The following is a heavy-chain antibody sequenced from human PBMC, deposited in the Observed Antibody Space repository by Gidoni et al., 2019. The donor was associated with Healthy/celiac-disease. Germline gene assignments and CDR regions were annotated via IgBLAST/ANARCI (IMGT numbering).Heavy chain of an antibody. CDR3: AHPSSSWSHHDAFDI. D-gene: IGHD6-13*01. CDR1: GFSLSNSGVG. CDR2: IYWDDDK. J-gene: IGHJ3*02. V-gene: IGHV2-5*02. Sequence: QITLKESGPTLVKPTQTLTLTCTFSGFSLSNSGVGVGWIRQPPGKALEWLALIYWDDDKRYSPSLKSRLTITKDTSKNQVVLTMTNMDPVDTATHYCAHPSSSWSHHDAFDIWGQGTMVTVSS.